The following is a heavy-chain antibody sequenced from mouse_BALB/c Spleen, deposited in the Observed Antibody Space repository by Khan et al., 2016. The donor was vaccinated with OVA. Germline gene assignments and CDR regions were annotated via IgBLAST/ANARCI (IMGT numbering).Heavy chain of an antibody. V-gene: IGHV2-6-5*01. CDR3: AKDPPYCAMDY. J-gene: IGHJ4*01. Sequence: VELVESGPGLVAPSQSLSITCTVSGFSLTDYSVSWIRQPPGKGLEWLGVIWAGGSKYYNLALKSRLSISKDNSKSQVFLKMNSLQTDDTAMYYCAKDPPYCAMDYWGQGTLGTVSS. CDR2: IWAGGSK. CDR1: GFSLTDYS.